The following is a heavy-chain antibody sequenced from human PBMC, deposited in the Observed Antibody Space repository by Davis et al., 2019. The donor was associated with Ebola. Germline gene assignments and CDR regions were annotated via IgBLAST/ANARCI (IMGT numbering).Heavy chain of an antibody. J-gene: IGHJ4*02. D-gene: IGHD6-19*01. Sequence: ASVKVSCKASGYTFTGYYMHWVRQAPGQGLEWMGWINPNSGGTNYAQKFQDWVTVTRDTAISTAYMELSRLRSNDTAVYYCARGGVAGLDSWGQGTLVTVSS. V-gene: IGHV1-2*04. CDR3: ARGGVAGLDS. CDR1: GYTFTGYY. CDR2: INPNSGGT.